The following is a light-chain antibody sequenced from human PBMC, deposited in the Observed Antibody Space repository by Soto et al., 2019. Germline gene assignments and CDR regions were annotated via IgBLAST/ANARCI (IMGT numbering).Light chain of an antibody. J-gene: IGKJ5*01. V-gene: IGKV1-33*01. CDR2: DAS. CDR3: QQYENLPT. Sequence: DIQMTQSPSTLSASVGDRVTITCRASQSISSWLAWYQQKPGKAPKLLIYDASNLEAGVPSRFRGSGSGTDFTFTISRLQPEDIATYYCQQYENLPTFGQGTRREIK. CDR1: QSISSW.